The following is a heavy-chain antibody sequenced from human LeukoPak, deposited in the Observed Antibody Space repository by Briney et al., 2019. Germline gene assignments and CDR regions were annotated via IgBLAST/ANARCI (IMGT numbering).Heavy chain of an antibody. J-gene: IGHJ1*01. D-gene: IGHD3-22*01. CDR2: IIPIFGTA. CDR3: ARDHYYDKGLDLLH. CDR1: GGTFSSYA. Sequence: SVKVSCKASGGTFSSYAISWVRQAPGQGLEWMGGIIPIFGTANYAQKFQGRVTITADDSTSTAYMELSSLRSEDTAVYYCARDHYYDKGLDLLHWGQGTLVTVSS. V-gene: IGHV1-69*13.